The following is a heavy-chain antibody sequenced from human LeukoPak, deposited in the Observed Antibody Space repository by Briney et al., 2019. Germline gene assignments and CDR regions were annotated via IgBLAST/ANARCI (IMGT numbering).Heavy chain of an antibody. D-gene: IGHD3/OR15-3a*01. J-gene: IGHJ6*02. CDR2: ISAYNGNT. CDR3: ASGDGLTSGYYYGMDV. V-gene: IGHV1-18*01. CDR1: GYTFTSYD. Sequence: ASVKVCCKASGYTFTSYDISWVRQAPGQGLEWMGWISAYNGNTNYAQKLQGRVTMTTDTSTSTAYMELRSLRSDDTAVYYCASGDGLTSGYYYGMDVWGQGTTVTVSS.